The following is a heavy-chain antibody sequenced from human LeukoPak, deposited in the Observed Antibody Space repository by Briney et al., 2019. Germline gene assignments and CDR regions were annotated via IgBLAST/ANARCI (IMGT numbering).Heavy chain of an antibody. CDR1: GFTFSSYS. CDR2: ISSRSSTI. Sequence: PGGSLRLSCAASGFTFSSYSMNWVRQAPGKGLEWVSYISSRSSTIYYADSVKGRFTISRDNAKYSLYLQVSSLRAEDTAVYYCARQRPGDYWGQGTLVTVSS. V-gene: IGHV3-48*01. J-gene: IGHJ4*02. CDR3: ARQRPGDY.